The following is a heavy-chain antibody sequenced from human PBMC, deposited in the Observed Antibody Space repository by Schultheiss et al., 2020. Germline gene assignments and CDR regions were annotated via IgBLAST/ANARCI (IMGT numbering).Heavy chain of an antibody. CDR2: INPNSGGT. CDR3: ARGTNGVGYYYMDV. J-gene: IGHJ6*03. V-gene: IGHV1-2*06. CDR1: GYTFTGYY. D-gene: IGHD2-8*01. Sequence: ASVKVSCKASGYTFTGYYMHWVRQAPGQGLEWMGRINPNSGGTNYAQKFQGRVTMTRDTSISTAYMELSSLRSDDTAVYYCARGTNGVGYYYMDVWGKGTTVTVSS.